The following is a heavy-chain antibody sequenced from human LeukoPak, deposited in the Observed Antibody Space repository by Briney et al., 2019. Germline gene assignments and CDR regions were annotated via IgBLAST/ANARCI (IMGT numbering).Heavy chain of an antibody. Sequence: ASVKVSCKVSGHTLTDLSMHWVRQAPGKGLEWMGGFAPEDGETIYAQKFQGRVTMTEDTSTDTAYIELSSLRSEDTAVYYCATVLSSWSYYFEYWGQGTLVTVSS. CDR3: ATVLSSWSYYFEY. V-gene: IGHV1-24*01. J-gene: IGHJ4*02. CDR1: GHTLTDLS. CDR2: FAPEDGET. D-gene: IGHD6-13*01.